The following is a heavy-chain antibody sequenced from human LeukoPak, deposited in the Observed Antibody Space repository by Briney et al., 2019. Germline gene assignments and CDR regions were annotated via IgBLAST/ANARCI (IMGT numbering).Heavy chain of an antibody. V-gene: IGHV4-4*07. CDR3: TRGTVETTAGFE. CDR1: GGSISSYY. J-gene: IGHJ4*02. CDR2: IYTSGST. Sequence: SETLSLTCTVSGGSISSYYWSWIRQPAGKGLEWIGRIYTSGSTNYNPSLKSRVTMSVDTPNNQFSLRLSSVTAADTAVYYCTRGTVETTAGFEWGRGTLVTVSS. D-gene: IGHD1-26*01.